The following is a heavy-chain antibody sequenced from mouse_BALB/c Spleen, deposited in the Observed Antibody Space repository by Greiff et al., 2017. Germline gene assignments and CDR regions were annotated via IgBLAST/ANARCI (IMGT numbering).Heavy chain of an antibody. V-gene: IGHV1-80*01. D-gene: IGHD1-1*01. CDR3: ARGGSSGWYFDV. CDR1: GYAFSSYW. J-gene: IGHJ1*01. Sequence: VQVVESGAELVRPGSSVKISCKASGYAFSSYWMNWVKQRPGQGLEWIGQIYPGDGDTNYNGKFKGKATLTADKSSSTAYMQLSSLTSEDSAVYFCARGGSSGWYFDVWGAGTTVTVSS. CDR2: IYPGDGDT.